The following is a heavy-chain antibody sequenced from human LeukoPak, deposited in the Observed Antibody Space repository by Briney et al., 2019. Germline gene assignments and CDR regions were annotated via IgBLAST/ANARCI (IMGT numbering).Heavy chain of an antibody. CDR1: GFTFSSYW. Sequence: PGGSLRLSCTASGFTFSSYWMSWVRQAPGKGLEWVANIKKDGSEKYYVDSVKGRFTISRDNTKNSLYLQMNSLRAEDTAVYSCARARGIDYWGQGTLVTVSS. CDR3: ARARGIDY. V-gene: IGHV3-7*01. D-gene: IGHD3-10*01. CDR2: IKKDGSEK. J-gene: IGHJ4*02.